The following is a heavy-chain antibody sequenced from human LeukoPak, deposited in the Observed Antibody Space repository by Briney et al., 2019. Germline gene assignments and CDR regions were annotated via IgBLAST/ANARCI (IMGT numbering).Heavy chain of an antibody. Sequence: PGGSLRLSCAASGFTFSSYGMHWVRQAPGMRLEWVGFIRYDGSNKYYADSVKGRFTISRDNSKNTLYLQMNSLRAEDTAVYYCAKDFKFSYYYYYMDVWGKGTTVTVSS. CDR1: GFTFSSYG. J-gene: IGHJ6*03. CDR3: AKDFKFSYYYYYMDV. CDR2: IRYDGSNK. V-gene: IGHV3-30*02.